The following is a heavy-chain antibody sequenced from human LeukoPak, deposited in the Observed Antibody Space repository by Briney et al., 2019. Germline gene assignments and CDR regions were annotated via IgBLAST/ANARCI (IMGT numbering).Heavy chain of an antibody. CDR2: IYYSGGT. Sequence: PSETLSVTCTVSGGAISSYYWSWIRQPPGKGLEWIGYIYYSGGTNYNPSLKSRATISVDTSKNQFSLKLSSVTAADTAVYYCARNVENIVVVPAASQVPYYYYYGMDVWGQGTTVTVSS. V-gene: IGHV4-59*01. J-gene: IGHJ6*02. CDR3: ARNVENIVVVPAASQVPYYYYYGMDV. CDR1: GGAISSYY. D-gene: IGHD2-2*01.